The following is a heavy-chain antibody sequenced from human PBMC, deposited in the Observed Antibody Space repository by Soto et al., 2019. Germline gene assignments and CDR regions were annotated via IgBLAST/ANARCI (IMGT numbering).Heavy chain of an antibody. CDR1: GFTFSSYW. Sequence: GGSLRLSCAASGFTFSSYWMSWVRQAPGKGLEWVANIKQDGSEKYYVDSVKGRFTISRDNAKNSLYLQMNSLRAEDTAVYYCARDRPGNYYYGMDVWGQGTTVTVSS. D-gene: IGHD3-10*01. CDR2: IKQDGSEK. J-gene: IGHJ6*02. V-gene: IGHV3-7*01. CDR3: ARDRPGNYYYGMDV.